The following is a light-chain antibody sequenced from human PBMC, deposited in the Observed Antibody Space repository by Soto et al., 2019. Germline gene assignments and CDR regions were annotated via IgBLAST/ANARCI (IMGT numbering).Light chain of an antibody. J-gene: IGKJ5*01. CDR2: GAS. Sequence: EIVLTQSPGTLSLSPGERAALSCRASQSVSSDLAWYHQKPGQAPRLLIYGASTRATGIPARFSGSGSGTEFTLTITSLEPEDFAVYSCQQRSDWPITFGQGTRLEIK. V-gene: IGKV3-11*01. CDR3: QQRSDWPIT. CDR1: QSVSSD.